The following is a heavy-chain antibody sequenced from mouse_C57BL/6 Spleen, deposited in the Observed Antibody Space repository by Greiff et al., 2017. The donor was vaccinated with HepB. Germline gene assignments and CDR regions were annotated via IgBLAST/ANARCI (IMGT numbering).Heavy chain of an antibody. Sequence: EVKLVESGGGLVKPVGSLKLSCAASGFTFSDYGMHWVRQAPEKGLEWVAYISSGSSTIYYADTVKGRFTISRDNAKNTLFLQMTSLRSEDTAMYYGARGPPYGSSWFAYWGQGTLVTVSA. CDR3: ARGPPYGSSWFAY. J-gene: IGHJ3*01. CDR2: ISSGSSTI. V-gene: IGHV5-17*01. CDR1: GFTFSDYG. D-gene: IGHD1-1*01.